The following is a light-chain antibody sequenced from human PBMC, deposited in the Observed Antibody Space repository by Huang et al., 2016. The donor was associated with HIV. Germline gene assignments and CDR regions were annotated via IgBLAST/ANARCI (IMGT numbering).Light chain of an antibody. Sequence: EVVMTQSPGTLSVSPRERATLSCKTSQSVNNKLVWYQQKPGQAPRLVIYSTSTRATGVPARFSGSGSGTEFTLSISSLQSEDSGIYYCQHYNNWPPMYTFGQGTKLEI. CDR1: QSVNNK. CDR3: QHYNNWPPMYT. CDR2: STS. V-gene: IGKV3-15*01. J-gene: IGKJ2*01.